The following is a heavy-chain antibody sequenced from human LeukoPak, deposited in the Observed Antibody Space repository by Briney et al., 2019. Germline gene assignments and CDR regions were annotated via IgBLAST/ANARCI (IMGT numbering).Heavy chain of an antibody. CDR2: FDPEDGET. J-gene: IGHJ5*02. D-gene: IGHD6-13*01. CDR3: ATDPEIAAAGTNWFDP. CDR1: GYTLTELS. V-gene: IGHV1-24*01. Sequence: GSVKVSCKVSGYTLTELSMHWVRQAPGKGLEWMGGFDPEDGETIYAQKFQGRVTMTEDTSTDTAYMELSSLRSEDTAVYYCATDPEIAAAGTNWFDPWGQGTLVTVSS.